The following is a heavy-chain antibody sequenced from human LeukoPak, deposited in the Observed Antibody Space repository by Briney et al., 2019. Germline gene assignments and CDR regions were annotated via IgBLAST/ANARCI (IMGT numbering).Heavy chain of an antibody. CDR1: GDTFSSYA. CDR2: IIPIFGTA. J-gene: IGHJ4*02. D-gene: IGHD5-12*01. Sequence: SVKVSCKAPGDTFSSYAISWVRQAPGQGLEWMGGIIPIFGTANYAQKFQGRVTITADESTSTAYMELSSLRSEDTAVYYCARVGGYGVFDYWGQGTLVTVSS. V-gene: IGHV1-69*13. CDR3: ARVGGYGVFDY.